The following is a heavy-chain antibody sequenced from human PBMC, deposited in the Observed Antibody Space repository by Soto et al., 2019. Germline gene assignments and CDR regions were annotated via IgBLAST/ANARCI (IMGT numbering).Heavy chain of an antibody. CDR3: ARVVVTSSGWTHNWFDP. D-gene: IGHD6-19*01. CDR2: IYYSGST. Sequence: PSETLSLTCTVSGGSISSYYWSWIRQPPGKGLEWIGYIYYSGSTNYNPSLKSRVTISVDTSKNQFSLKLSSVTAADTAVYYCARVVVTSSGWTHNWFDPWGQGTLVTVSS. CDR1: GGSISSYY. V-gene: IGHV4-59*01. J-gene: IGHJ5*02.